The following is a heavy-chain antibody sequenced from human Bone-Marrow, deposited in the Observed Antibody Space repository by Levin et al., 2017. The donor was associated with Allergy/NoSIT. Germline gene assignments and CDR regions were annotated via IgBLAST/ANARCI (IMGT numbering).Heavy chain of an antibody. CDR2: IKQDGSME. CDR1: GFTFSNYW. D-gene: IGHD2-2*01. CDR3: ARDYDCRSTSCWSYFDF. V-gene: IGHV3-7*04. Sequence: GESLKISCAASGFTFSNYWMTWVRQAPGKGLEWVASIKQDGSMEYYVDSVKGRFTISRDNAKSSLFLQMNNLRAEDTAVFFCARDYDCRSTSCWSYFDFWGQGTLVTVSS. J-gene: IGHJ4*02.